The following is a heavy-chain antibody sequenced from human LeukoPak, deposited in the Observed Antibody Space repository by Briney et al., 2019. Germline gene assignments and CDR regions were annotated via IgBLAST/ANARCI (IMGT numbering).Heavy chain of an antibody. J-gene: IGHJ4*02. D-gene: IGHD3-3*01. Sequence: GGSLRLSCAASGFTFSSYAMSWVRQAPGKGLEWVSGISWTRGIIGYADSVKGRFTISRDNAKSSLYLQMNSLRAEDTALYYCAKPIYDFWSGPFDYWGQGILVTVSS. CDR3: AKPIYDFWSGPFDY. CDR1: GFTFSSYA. V-gene: IGHV3-9*01. CDR2: ISWTRGII.